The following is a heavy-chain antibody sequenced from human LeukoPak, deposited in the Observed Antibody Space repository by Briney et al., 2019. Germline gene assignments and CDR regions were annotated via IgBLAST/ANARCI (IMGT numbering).Heavy chain of an antibody. J-gene: IGHJ4*02. V-gene: IGHV1-18*01. CDR1: GYTFTSYG. CDR2: ISAYNGNT. Sequence: ASVKVSCKASGYTFTSYGISWVRQAPGQGLEWMGWISAYNGNTNYAQKLQGRVTMTTDTSTSTAYMELRSLRSDDTAVYYCVCTPDSSSWYVYYFDYWGQGTLVTVSS. CDR3: VCTPDSSSWYVYYFDY. D-gene: IGHD6-13*01.